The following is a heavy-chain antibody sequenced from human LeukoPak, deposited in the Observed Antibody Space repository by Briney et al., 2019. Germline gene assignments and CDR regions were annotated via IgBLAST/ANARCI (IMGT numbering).Heavy chain of an antibody. CDR3: ARASSDAYYDSSGYNFDY. CDR2: IYYSGST. D-gene: IGHD3-22*01. CDR1: GGSISSSSYY. J-gene: IGHJ4*02. Sequence: PSETLSLTCTVSGGSISSSSYYWGWIRQPPGKGLEWIGSIYYSGSTYYNPSLKSRVTISVDTSKNQFSLKLSSVTAADTAVYYCARASSDAYYDSSGYNFDYWGQGTLVTVSS. V-gene: IGHV4-39*01.